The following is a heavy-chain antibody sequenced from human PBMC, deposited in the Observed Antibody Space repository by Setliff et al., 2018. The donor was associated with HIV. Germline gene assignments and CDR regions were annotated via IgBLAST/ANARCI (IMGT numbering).Heavy chain of an antibody. V-gene: IGHV4-31*03. CDR1: GGSINTGHYY. CDR2: TYNSGTT. Sequence: PSETLSLTCTVSGGSINTGHYYWSWIRQHPGKGLEWIGYTYNSGTTFYNPSLESRLIMSVDPSKNQFSLKLTSVTAADTAVYYCARGRYFRDISDSLFDFWGQGTLVTVSS. CDR3: ARGRYFRDISDSLFDF. J-gene: IGHJ4*02. D-gene: IGHD2-21*01.